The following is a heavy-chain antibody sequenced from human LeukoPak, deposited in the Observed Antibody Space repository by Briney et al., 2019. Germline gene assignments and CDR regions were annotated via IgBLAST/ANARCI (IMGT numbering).Heavy chain of an antibody. CDR3: ARGHTAVTRHFDF. Sequence: SETLSLTCAVYGGSFSGYYWSWIRQPPGKGLEWIGEINHSGSTNYNPALKSRVTISVDTSKNQFSLKLSSVTAADTAVYYCARGHTAVTRHFDFWGQGTLVTVSS. D-gene: IGHD4-17*01. CDR1: GGSFSGYY. J-gene: IGHJ4*02. V-gene: IGHV4-34*01. CDR2: INHSGST.